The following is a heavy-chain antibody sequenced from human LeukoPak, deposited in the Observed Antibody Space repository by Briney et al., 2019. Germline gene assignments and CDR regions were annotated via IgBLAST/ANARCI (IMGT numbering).Heavy chain of an antibody. J-gene: IGHJ4*02. D-gene: IGHD3-22*01. Sequence: GGSLRLSCAASGFTFSSYAMSWVRQAPGKGLEWVAVIWYDGSNKYYADSVKGRFTISRDNSKNTLCLQMNSLRAEDTAVYYCARGFREDYYDSSGYYGYWGQGTLVTVSS. CDR2: IWYDGSNK. CDR1: GFTFSSYA. CDR3: ARGFREDYYDSSGYYGY. V-gene: IGHV3-33*08.